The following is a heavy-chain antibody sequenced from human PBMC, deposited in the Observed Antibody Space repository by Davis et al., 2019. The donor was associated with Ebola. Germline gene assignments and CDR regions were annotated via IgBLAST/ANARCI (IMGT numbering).Heavy chain of an antibody. V-gene: IGHV3-15*01. CDR2: IKSETDGGTA. CDR3: TPSGAQAY. D-gene: IGHD3-10*01. J-gene: IGHJ4*02. CDR1: GFTFNNYA. Sequence: GESLKISCAASGFTFNNYAMGWVRQAPGKGLEWLGRIKSETDGGTADYAASVKGRFSISRDDSKDTLYLQMNSLKIEDTAVYYCTPSGAQAYWGQGTLVTVSS.